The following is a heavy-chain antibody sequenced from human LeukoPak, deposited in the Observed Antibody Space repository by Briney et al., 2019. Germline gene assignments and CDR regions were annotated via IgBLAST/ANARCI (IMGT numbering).Heavy chain of an antibody. V-gene: IGHV3-23*01. J-gene: IGHJ3*02. CDR3: ARPISPAWEAFDI. Sequence: GGSLRLSCAASGFTFSSYAMSWVRQAPGKGLEWVSAISGSGGSTYYADSVKGRFTISRDNSKNTLYLQMNSLRAEDTAVYYCARPISPAWEAFDIWGQGTMVTVSS. CDR2: ISGSGGST. D-gene: IGHD1-26*01. CDR1: GFTFSSYA.